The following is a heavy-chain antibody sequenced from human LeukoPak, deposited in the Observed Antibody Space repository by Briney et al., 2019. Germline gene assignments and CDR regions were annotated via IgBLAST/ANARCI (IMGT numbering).Heavy chain of an antibody. D-gene: IGHD2-15*01. Sequence: ASVKVSCKASGYTFTSYGISWVRQAPGQGLEWMGGISAYNGNTNYAQKLQGRVTMTTDTSTSTAYMELRSLRSDDTAVYYCARDTGYCSGGSCYSNYWGQGTLVTVSS. CDR2: ISAYNGNT. CDR1: GYTFTSYG. CDR3: ARDTGYCSGGSCYSNY. J-gene: IGHJ4*02. V-gene: IGHV1-18*01.